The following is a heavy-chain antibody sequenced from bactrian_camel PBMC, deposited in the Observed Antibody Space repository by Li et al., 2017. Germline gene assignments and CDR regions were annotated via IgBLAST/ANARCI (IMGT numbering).Heavy chain of an antibody. CDR2: IDSDGST. CDR1: GYRGSSYC. Sequence: VQLVESGGGSVQAGGSLRLSCVYSGYRGSSYCMGWYRQAPGKEREGVAAIDSDGSTSYTDSVKGRFAISKDSAKNSLYLEMNSLKPEDSAIYYCAVLEGMKWGPVGGVCSKYAMDYWGIGTQVTVS. D-gene: IGHD3*01. V-gene: IGHV3S53*01. J-gene: IGHJ7*01.